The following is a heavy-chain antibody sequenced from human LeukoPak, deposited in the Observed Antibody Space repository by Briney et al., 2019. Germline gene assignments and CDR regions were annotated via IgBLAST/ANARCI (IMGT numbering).Heavy chain of an antibody. V-gene: IGHV3-21*01. CDR1: GFTFSSYS. J-gene: IGHJ3*02. CDR3: ARPTGSLFDAFDI. Sequence: GGSLRLSCAASGFTFSSYSMNWVRQAPGKGLEWVSSISSSSNYIYYADSVKGRFTISRDNAKNSLYLQMNSLRAEDTAVYYCARPTGSLFDAFDIWGQGTMVTVSS. CDR2: ISSSSNYI. D-gene: IGHD3-9*01.